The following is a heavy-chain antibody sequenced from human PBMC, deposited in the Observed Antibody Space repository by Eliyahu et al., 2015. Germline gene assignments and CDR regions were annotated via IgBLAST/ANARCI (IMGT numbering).Heavy chain of an antibody. CDR3: ARDRVVVVPASHYYYYYGMDV. CDR1: GYTFTSFA. CDR2: INAGNGNT. J-gene: IGHJ6*02. V-gene: IGHV1-3*01. Sequence: QVQLVQSGAEVKKPGASVKVSCKASGYTFTSFAMHWVRQAPGQRLEWMGWINAGNGNTKYSQKFQGRVTITRDTSASTAYMELSSLRSEDTAVYYCARDRVVVVPASHYYYYYGMDVWGQGTTVTVSS. D-gene: IGHD2-2*01.